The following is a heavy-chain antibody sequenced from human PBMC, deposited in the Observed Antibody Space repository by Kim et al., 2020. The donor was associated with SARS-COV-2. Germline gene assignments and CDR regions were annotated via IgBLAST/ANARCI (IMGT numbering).Heavy chain of an antibody. D-gene: IGHD3-10*01. CDR3: ARRGYKGNWFDP. V-gene: IGHV4-39*01. Sequence: SYHPSLKSRVTISVDTSKNQFSLKLSSVTAADTAVYYCARRGYKGNWFDPWGQGTLVTVSS. J-gene: IGHJ5*02.